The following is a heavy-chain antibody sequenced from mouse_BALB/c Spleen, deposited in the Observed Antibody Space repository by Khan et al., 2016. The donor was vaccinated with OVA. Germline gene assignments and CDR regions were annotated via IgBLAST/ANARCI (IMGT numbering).Heavy chain of an antibody. V-gene: IGHV1S41*01. J-gene: IGHJ4*01. Sequence: DLVKPGASVKLSCKASGYTFTSYWINWIKQRPGQGLEWIGRISPGSGTPYYNEMFKGKATLTVDISSNTAYIQLSSLSSEDSAVYFCASENYYDSSHYAMDYWGQGTSVTVSS. CDR3: ASENYYDSSHYAMDY. CDR1: GYTFTSYW. D-gene: IGHD1-1*01. CDR2: ISPGSGTP.